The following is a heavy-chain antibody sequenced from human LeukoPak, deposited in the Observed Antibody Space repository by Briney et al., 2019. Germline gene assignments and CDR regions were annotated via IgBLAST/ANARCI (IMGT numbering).Heavy chain of an antibody. CDR3: ARPEYYYGSGSLTYYFDY. J-gene: IGHJ4*02. CDR1: GFTFSSYA. V-gene: IGHV3-23*01. D-gene: IGHD3-10*01. Sequence: GGSLRLSCAASGFTFSSYAMSWVRQAPGKGLEWVSAISGSGGPTYYADSVKGRFTISRDNSKNTVFLQMNNLRTEDTAVYYCARPEYYYGSGSLTYYFDYWGQGTLVTVSS. CDR2: ISGSGGPT.